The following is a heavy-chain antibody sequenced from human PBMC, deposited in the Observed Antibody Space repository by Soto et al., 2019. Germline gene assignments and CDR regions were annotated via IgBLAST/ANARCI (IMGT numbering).Heavy chain of an antibody. J-gene: IGHJ3*02. V-gene: IGHV3-23*01. CDR1: GFTFSSYA. CDR3: AIFTYYDFWSGRNDDAFDI. CDR2: ISGSGGST. Sequence: GGSLRLSCAASGFTFSSYAMSWVRQAPGKGLEWVSAISGSGGSTYYADSVKGRFTISRDNSKNTLYLQMNSLRAEDTAVYYCAIFTYYDFWSGRNDDAFDIWGQGTMVTVSS. D-gene: IGHD3-3*01.